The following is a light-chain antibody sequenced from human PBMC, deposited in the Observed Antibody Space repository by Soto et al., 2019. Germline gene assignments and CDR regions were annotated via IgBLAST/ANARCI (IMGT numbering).Light chain of an antibody. CDR2: GDT. Sequence: QSVLTQPPSVSGAPGQRVTISCSNIGAGFDVHWYQHLPGTAPRLVMSGDTNRPSGVPDRFSGSKSGTSASLAINGLQAEDEAEYYCQSYDKGLSGVVFGTGTKVTVL. J-gene: IGLJ1*01. CDR3: QSYDKGLSGVV. CDR1: SNIGAGFD. V-gene: IGLV1-40*01.